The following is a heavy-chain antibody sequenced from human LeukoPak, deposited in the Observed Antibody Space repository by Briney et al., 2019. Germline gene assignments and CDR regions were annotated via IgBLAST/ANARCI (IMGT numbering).Heavy chain of an antibody. CDR2: IYYSGST. D-gene: IGHD3-22*01. V-gene: IGHV4-61*05. CDR1: GGSISSSTYY. CDR3: ARGLYYYDSNGRTPYDH. J-gene: IGHJ4*02. Sequence: PSETLSLTCTVSGGSISSSTYYWGWIRQPPGKGLEWIGYIYYSGSTNYNPSLKSRVTISVDTSKNQFSLKLNSVTAADTAVYYCARGLYYYDSNGRTPYDHWGQGTLVTVSS.